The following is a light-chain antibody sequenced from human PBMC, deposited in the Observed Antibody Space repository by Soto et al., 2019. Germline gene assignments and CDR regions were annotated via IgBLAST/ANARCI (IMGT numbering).Light chain of an antibody. CDR3: AAWDDSLNGLYV. J-gene: IGLJ1*01. CDR2: EVT. CDR1: SSDVGAYHF. V-gene: IGLV2-14*01. Sequence: QSALTQPASVSGSPGQSITISCTGSSSDVGAYHFVSWYQHHPGKAPKLILYEVTTRPSGISSRFSGSKSGNTASLTISGLQADDEANYYCAAWDDSLNGLYVFGTGTKVTVL.